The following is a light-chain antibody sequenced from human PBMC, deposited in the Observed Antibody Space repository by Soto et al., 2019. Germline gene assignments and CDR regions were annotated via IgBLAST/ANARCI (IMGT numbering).Light chain of an antibody. J-gene: IGLJ1*01. V-gene: IGLV2-14*01. CDR1: SSDVGGYNY. CDR2: EVS. Sequence: QSVLTQPASVSGSPGQSITISCTGTSSDVGGYNYVSWYQQHPGKAPKLMIYEVSNRPSGVSNRFSGSKSGNTASLTISGLQAEDEAYYYCSSYTSTSTLVFGPGTKVTVL. CDR3: SSYTSTSTLV.